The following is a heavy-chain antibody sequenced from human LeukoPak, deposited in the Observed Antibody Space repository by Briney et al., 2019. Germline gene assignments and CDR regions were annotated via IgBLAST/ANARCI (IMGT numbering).Heavy chain of an antibody. D-gene: IGHD3-10*01. V-gene: IGHV3-30*18. CDR1: GFTFSDYN. Sequence: GTSLRLSCVVSGFTFSDYNMHWVRQAPGKGLEWVTIISYDGTKKYYADSVKGRFTISRDNSKNTLYLQMNSLRAEDTAVYYCAKDLTLLWFGEFPNWFDPWGQGTLVTVSS. CDR2: ISYDGTKK. CDR3: AKDLTLLWFGEFPNWFDP. J-gene: IGHJ5*02.